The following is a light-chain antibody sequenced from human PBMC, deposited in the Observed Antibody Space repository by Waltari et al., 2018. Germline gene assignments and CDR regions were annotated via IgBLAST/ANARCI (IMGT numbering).Light chain of an antibody. CDR1: SPNIASNN. CDR2: SNH. J-gene: IGLJ2*01. CDR3: AAWDDSLNVVL. V-gene: IGLV1-44*01. Sequence: QSVLTQPPSVSGTPGQSLTISCSGSSPNIASNNVNWYQHPPGTAPKLLIYSNHYRPSGVPDRVSGSKSGTSASLAINGLQSEDEADYYCAAWDDSLNVVLFGGGTKVTVL.